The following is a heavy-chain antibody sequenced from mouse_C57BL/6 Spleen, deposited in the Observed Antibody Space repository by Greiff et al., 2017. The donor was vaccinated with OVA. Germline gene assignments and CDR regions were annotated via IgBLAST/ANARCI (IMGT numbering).Heavy chain of an antibody. CDR3: ARDGYGAMDY. V-gene: IGHV5-4*01. D-gene: IGHD2-2*01. CDR1: GFTFSSYA. J-gene: IGHJ4*01. Sequence: EVQLVESGGGLVKPGGSLKLSCAASGFTFSSYAMSWVRQTPEKRLEWVATISDGGSYTYYPDNVKGRCTISKDNAKNNLYLQMSHLKAEDTAMYYCARDGYGAMDYWGQGTSVTVSS. CDR2: ISDGGSYT.